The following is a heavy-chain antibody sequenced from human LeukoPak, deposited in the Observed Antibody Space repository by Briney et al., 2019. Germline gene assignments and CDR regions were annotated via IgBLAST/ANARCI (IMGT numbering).Heavy chain of an antibody. V-gene: IGHV4-59*08. D-gene: IGHD6-19*01. CDR1: GGSISSYY. CDR3: ARHKTGYSSGWYFDY. CDR2: IYYSGST. J-gene: IGHJ4*02. Sequence: PETLSLTCTVSGGSISSYYWSWIRQPPGKGLEWIGYIYYSGSTNYNPSLKSRVTISVDTSKNQFSLKLSSVTAADTAVYYCARHKTGYSSGWYFDYWGQGTLVTVSS.